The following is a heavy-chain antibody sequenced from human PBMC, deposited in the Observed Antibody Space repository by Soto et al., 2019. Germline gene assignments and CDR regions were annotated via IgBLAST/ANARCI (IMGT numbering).Heavy chain of an antibody. Sequence: GASVKVSCKASGYTFTCYYMHWVRQAPGQGLEWMGWIDPNSGGTNYAQKFQGRVTMTRDTSISTAYMEMSRLRSDDTAVYYCARVYDSSGYSYSWFDPWGQGTLVTVSS. V-gene: IGHV1-2*02. CDR2: IDPNSGGT. J-gene: IGHJ5*02. CDR1: GYTFTCYY. CDR3: ARVYDSSGYSYSWFDP. D-gene: IGHD3-22*01.